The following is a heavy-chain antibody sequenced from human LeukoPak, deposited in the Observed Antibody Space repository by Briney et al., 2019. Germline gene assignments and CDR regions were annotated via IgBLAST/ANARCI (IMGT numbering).Heavy chain of an antibody. CDR3: TRAGDSSGCSDY. J-gene: IGHJ4*02. V-gene: IGHV4-34*01. CDR2: INHSGST. Sequence: SETLSLTCAVYGGSFSGYYWSWIRQPPGKGLEWIGEINHSGSTNYNPSLKSRVTISVDTSKNQISLKLSSVTAADTAVYYCTRAGDSSGCSDYWGQGTLVTVSS. CDR1: GGSFSGYY. D-gene: IGHD3-22*01.